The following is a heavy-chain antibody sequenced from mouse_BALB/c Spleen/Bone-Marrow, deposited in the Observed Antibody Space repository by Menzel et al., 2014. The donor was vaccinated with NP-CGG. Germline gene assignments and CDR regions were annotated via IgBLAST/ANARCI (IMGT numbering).Heavy chain of an antibody. Sequence: VQLQQSGAELVRSGASVKLSCTASGFNIKDYYMHWVKQRPEQGLEWIGWIDPENGDTEYAPKLQGKATKTADTSSNTAYLQLSSLTSEDTAVYYWKEGYGNYGYWGQGPTPKVPS. V-gene: IGHV14-4*02. CDR3: KEGYGNYGY. J-gene: IGHJ2*01. D-gene: IGHD2-10*02. CDR2: IDPENGDT. CDR1: GFNIKDYY.